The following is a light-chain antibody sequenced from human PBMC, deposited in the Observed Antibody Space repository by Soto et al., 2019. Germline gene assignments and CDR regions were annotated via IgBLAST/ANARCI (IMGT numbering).Light chain of an antibody. V-gene: IGLV2-8*01. CDR2: EVS. J-gene: IGLJ1*01. CDR3: SSYAGSNKDV. CDR1: SSDVGAYSY. Sequence: QSALTQPPSASGSPGQSVTISCTGTSSDVGAYSYVSWYQQHPGKAPKLMIYEVSERPSGVPDRFSGSKSGNTAALTVSGLQAEDEADYYCSSYAGSNKDVFGTGTKLTVL.